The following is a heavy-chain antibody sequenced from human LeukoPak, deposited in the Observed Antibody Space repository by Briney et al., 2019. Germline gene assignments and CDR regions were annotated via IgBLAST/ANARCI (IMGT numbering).Heavy chain of an antibody. V-gene: IGHV3-15*01. Sequence: PGGSLRLSCAASGFTFSNAWMTWVRQAPGQGLEWVARIKSKTDGETTDYAAPVKGRFTISRDDSKNTLYLQMNSLKTEDTAVYYCTRGIAAAGTLIVDYWGQGTLVTVSS. J-gene: IGHJ4*02. CDR1: GFTFSNAW. CDR2: IKSKTDGETT. D-gene: IGHD6-13*01. CDR3: TRGIAAAGTLIVDY.